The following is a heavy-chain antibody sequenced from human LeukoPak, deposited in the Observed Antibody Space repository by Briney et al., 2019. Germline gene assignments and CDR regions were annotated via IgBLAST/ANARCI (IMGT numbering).Heavy chain of an antibody. V-gene: IGHV1-8*01. CDR1: GYTFTSYD. J-gene: IGHJ5*02. CDR2: MNPNSGNT. Sequence: ASVKVSCKASGYTFTSYDINWVRQAPGQGLEWMGWMNPNSGNTGYAQKFQGRVTMTRNTSISTAYMELSSLRSEDTAVYYCARGNGGGYYSKHNWFDPWGQGTLVTVSS. CDR3: ARGNGGGYYSKHNWFDP. D-gene: IGHD3-22*01.